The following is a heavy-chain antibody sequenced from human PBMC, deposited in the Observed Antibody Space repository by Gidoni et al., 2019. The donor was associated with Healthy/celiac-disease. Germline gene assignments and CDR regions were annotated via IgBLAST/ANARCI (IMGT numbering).Heavy chain of an antibody. Sequence: QLQLQESGPGLVKPSETLSLTCTVSGGSISSSSYYWGWIRQPPGKGLEWIGSIYYSGSTYYNPSLKSRVTISVDTSKNQFSLKLSSVTAADTAVYYCARQAGNSQAQVDYWGQGTLVTVSS. V-gene: IGHV4-39*07. CDR3: ARQAGNSQAQVDY. J-gene: IGHJ4*02. CDR1: GGSISSSSYY. CDR2: IYYSGST.